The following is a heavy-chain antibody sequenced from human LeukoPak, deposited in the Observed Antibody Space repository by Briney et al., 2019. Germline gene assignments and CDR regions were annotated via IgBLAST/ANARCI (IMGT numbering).Heavy chain of an antibody. V-gene: IGHV1-2*02. CDR3: ARDITIFGVANSNWFDP. CDR2: INPNSGGT. J-gene: IGHJ5*02. Sequence: ASVKVSCKASGYSFTSYEINWVRQAPGQGLEWMGWINPNSGGTNYAQKFQGRVTMTRDTSISTAYMELSRLRSDDTAVYYCARDITIFGVANSNWFDPWGQGTLVTVSS. CDR1: GYSFTSYE. D-gene: IGHD3-3*01.